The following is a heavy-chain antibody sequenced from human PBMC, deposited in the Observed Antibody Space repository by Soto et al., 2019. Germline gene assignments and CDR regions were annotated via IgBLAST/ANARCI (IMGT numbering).Heavy chain of an antibody. Sequence: EVQLVESGGGLVQPGGSLRLSSEASGFTFRNYDMHWVRQGTGKGLEWVSGISAAGDPDYADSVEGRFTISRENAQNSFFLQMNSLRVGDTAVYYCARTDRDFYGLDVWVQGTTVIVSS. V-gene: IGHV3-13*05. J-gene: IGHJ6*02. CDR3: ARTDRDFYGLDV. CDR2: ISAAGDP. CDR1: GFTFRNYD.